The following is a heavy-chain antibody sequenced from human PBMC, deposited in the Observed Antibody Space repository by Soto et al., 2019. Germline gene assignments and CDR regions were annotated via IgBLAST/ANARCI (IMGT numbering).Heavy chain of an antibody. CDR1: GGTFSSYT. D-gene: IGHD1-26*01. CDR3: ARDWTHSLDV. V-gene: IGHV1-69*08. Sequence: QVQLVQSGAEVKKPGSSVKVSCKASGGTFSSYTISWVRQAPGQGLEWMGRIIPILGIANYAQKFQGRVQIXXDKSTSTAYMELSSLRSEDTAVYYCARDWTHSLDVWGQGTTVTVSS. CDR2: IIPILGIA. J-gene: IGHJ6*02.